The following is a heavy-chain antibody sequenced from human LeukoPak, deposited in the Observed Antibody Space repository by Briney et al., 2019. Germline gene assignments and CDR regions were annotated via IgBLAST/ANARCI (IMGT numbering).Heavy chain of an antibody. CDR1: GYTFMNYD. D-gene: IGHD2-15*01. J-gene: IGHJ4*02. Sequence: GASVKVSCKASGYTFMNYDINWVRQAPGQGLEWMGWMNPKSGNTGYAQNFQGRVTMTRNASMSTAYMELRSLRSEDTAVYYCARGLRVVIGGSPPWYYFDYWGQGSLVTVSS. V-gene: IGHV1-8*01. CDR2: MNPKSGNT. CDR3: ARGLRVVIGGSPPWYYFDY.